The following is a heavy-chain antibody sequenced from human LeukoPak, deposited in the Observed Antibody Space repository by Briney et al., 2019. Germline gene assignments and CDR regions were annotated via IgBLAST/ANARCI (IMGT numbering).Heavy chain of an antibody. CDR2: ISSSGSGI. CDR1: GSTFSSYE. V-gene: IGHV3-48*03. D-gene: IGHD6-19*01. Sequence: GGSLRLSCAASGSTFSSYEMNWVRQAPGKGLEWVSYISSSGSGIYYADSVKGRFTISRDNAKNSLYLQMNSLRAEDTAVYYCAREWSSGSDYWGQGTLVTVSS. CDR3: AREWSSGSDY. J-gene: IGHJ4*02.